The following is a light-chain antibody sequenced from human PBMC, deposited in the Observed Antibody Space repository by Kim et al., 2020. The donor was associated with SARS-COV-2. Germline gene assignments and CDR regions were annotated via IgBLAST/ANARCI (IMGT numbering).Light chain of an antibody. CDR3: QQYNNWPPS. CDR2: GAS. CDR1: QSVSSN. Sequence: VSPGERATLSCRASQSVSSNLAWYQQKPGQAPRLHIYGASTRATGIPARFSGSGSGTEFTLTISSLQSEDFAVYYCQQYNNWPPSFGGGTKVDIK. J-gene: IGKJ4*01. V-gene: IGKV3-15*01.